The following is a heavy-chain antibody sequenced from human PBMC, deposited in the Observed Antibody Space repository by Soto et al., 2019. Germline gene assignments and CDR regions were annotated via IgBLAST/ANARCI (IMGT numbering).Heavy chain of an antibody. J-gene: IGHJ4*02. V-gene: IGHV3-23*01. CDR2: VSVSGGTT. CDR3: AKGLYYYDSSGYRLFDY. D-gene: IGHD3-22*01. Sequence: GGSLRLSCAASGFMFNNYAMSRVRQAPGKGLEWVSTVSVSGGTTYYADSLKGRFTISRDNSKKTVYLQMNRLRADDTAIYYCAKGLYYYDSSGYRLFDYWGQGTLVTVSS. CDR1: GFMFNNYA.